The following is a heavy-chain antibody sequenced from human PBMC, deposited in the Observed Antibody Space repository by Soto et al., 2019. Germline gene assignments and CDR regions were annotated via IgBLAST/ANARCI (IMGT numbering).Heavy chain of an antibody. CDR1: GGSISSGGYY. CDR3: ARGGGYNTAFDY. V-gene: IGHV4-31*03. D-gene: IGHD5-12*01. Sequence: QVQLQESGPGPVKPPQTLSLTCTVSGGSISSGGYYWSWIRQHPGKGLEWIGYIYYSGSTYYKPSLKSRVTISVDTSKNQFSPKLSSVTAADTAVYYCARGGGYNTAFDYWGQGTLVTVSS. J-gene: IGHJ4*02. CDR2: IYYSGST.